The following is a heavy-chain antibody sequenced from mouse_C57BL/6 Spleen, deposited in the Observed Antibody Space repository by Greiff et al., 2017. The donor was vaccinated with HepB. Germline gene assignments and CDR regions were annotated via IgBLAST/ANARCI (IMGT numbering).Heavy chain of an antibody. CDR3: ARITTGFAY. J-gene: IGHJ3*01. D-gene: IGHD1-1*01. V-gene: IGHV5-4*03. CDR1: GFTFSSYA. Sequence: DVMLVESGGGLVKPGGSLKLSCAASGFTFSSYAMSWVRQTPEKRLEWVATISDGGSYTYYPDNVKGRFTISRDNAKNNLYLQMSHLKSEDTAMYYCARITTGFAYWGQGTLVTVSA. CDR2: ISDGGSYT.